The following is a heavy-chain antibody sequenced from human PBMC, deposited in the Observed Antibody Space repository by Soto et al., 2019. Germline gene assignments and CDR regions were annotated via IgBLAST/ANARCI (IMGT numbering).Heavy chain of an antibody. Sequence: PGGSLRLSCAASGFTFSSYAMSWVRQAPGKGLEWVSAISGSGGSTYYADSVKGRFTISRDSSKNTLYLQMNSLRAEDTAVYYCAKGRAITMIVVVPFDYWGQGTLVTVYS. CDR2: ISGSGGST. CDR3: AKGRAITMIVVVPFDY. J-gene: IGHJ4*02. D-gene: IGHD3-22*01. CDR1: GFTFSSYA. V-gene: IGHV3-23*01.